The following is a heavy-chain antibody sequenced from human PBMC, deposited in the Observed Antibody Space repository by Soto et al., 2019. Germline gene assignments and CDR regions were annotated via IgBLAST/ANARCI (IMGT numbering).Heavy chain of an antibody. CDR3: AKGERVVTAPGWAFDI. Sequence: GGSLRLSCAASGFTFSSYAMSWVRQAPGKGLEWVSAISGSGGSTYYADSVKGRFTISRDNSKSTLYLQMNSLRAEDTAVYYCAKGERVVTAPGWAFDIWGQGTMVTVSS. V-gene: IGHV3-23*01. CDR2: ISGSGGST. CDR1: GFTFSSYA. J-gene: IGHJ3*02. D-gene: IGHD2-21*02.